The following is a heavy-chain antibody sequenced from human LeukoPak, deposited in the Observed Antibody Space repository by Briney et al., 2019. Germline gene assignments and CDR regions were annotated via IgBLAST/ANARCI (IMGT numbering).Heavy chain of an antibody. CDR2: IYYSGRT. CDR1: VGSIISYY. V-gene: IGHV4-59*01. D-gene: IGHD3-10*01. Sequence: PSETLSLTCTGSVGSIISYYLSWIRQPPGKGLEGIGYIYYSGRTNYNPSLQSRVTLSVDTSKPQFSLKLRSVTAADTAVYYCARNYGSGTYVGELGLYYFDYWGPGTLVTVSS. J-gene: IGHJ4*02. CDR3: ARNYGSGTYVGELGLYYFDY.